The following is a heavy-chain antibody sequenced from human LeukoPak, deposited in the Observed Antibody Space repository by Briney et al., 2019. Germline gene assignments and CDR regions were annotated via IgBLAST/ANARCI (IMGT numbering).Heavy chain of an antibody. D-gene: IGHD3-3*01. CDR2: ISAYNGNT. V-gene: IGHV1-18*01. J-gene: IGHJ6*03. Sequence: ASVKVSCKASGYTFRNYGISWVRQAPGQGPEWMGWISAYNGNTNYAQKLQGRVTMTTDTSTRTAYMELGSLRSDDTAVYYCARDNGGYYDFWSGFRLYHYYMDVWGKGTTVTVSS. CDR1: GYTFRNYG. CDR3: ARDNGGYYDFWSGFRLYHYYMDV.